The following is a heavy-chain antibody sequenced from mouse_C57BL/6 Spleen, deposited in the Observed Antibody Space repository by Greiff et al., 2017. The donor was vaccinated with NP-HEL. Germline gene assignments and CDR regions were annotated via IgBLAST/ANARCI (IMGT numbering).Heavy chain of an antibody. CDR2: IHPNSGST. CDR3: AREGASFYAMDY. CDR1: GYTFTSYW. V-gene: IGHV1-64*01. J-gene: IGHJ4*01. Sequence: QVHVKQPGAELVKPGASVKLSCKASGYTFTSYWMHWVKQRPGQGLEWIGMIHPNSGSTNYNEKFKSKATLTVDKSSSTAYMQLSSLTSEDSAVYYCAREGASFYAMDYWGQGTSVTVSS.